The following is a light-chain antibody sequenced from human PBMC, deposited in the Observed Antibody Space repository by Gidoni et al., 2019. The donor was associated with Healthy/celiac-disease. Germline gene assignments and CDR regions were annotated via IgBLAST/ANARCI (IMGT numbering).Light chain of an antibody. Sequence: ELVMPQSPATLSVSPGERATLSCRASQSVSSNLAWYQQKPGQAPRLLIYGASTRATGIPARFSGSGSGTEFTLTISSLQSEDFAVDYCQQYNNWPPRWTFGQXTKVEIK. V-gene: IGKV3-15*01. J-gene: IGKJ1*01. CDR3: QQYNNWPPRWT. CDR1: QSVSSN. CDR2: GAS.